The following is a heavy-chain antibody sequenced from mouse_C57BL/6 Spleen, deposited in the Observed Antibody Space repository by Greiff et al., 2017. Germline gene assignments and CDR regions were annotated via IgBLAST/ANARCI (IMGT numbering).Heavy chain of an antibody. D-gene: IGHD2-2*01. Sequence: QVQLQQPGAELVTPGASVKMSCKASGYTFTSYWITWVKQRPGHGLEWIGDIYTGSGSANYNETFKSKTTLTVDTSSSTAYMQHSSLTSEDSSVYYVASYGYWGFDYWGQGTTLTVSS. J-gene: IGHJ2*01. V-gene: IGHV1-55*01. CDR3: ASYGYWGFDY. CDR1: GYTFTSYW. CDR2: IYTGSGSA.